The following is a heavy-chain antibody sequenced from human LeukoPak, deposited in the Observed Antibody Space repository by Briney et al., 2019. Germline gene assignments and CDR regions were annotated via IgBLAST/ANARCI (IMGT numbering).Heavy chain of an antibody. CDR3: AKVSPRERVAARLSGPPDY. D-gene: IGHD6-6*01. CDR1: GFTFSSYG. CDR2: IRYDGSNK. V-gene: IGHV3-30*02. J-gene: IGHJ4*02. Sequence: GGSLRLSCAASGFTFSSYGMHWVRQAPGKGLEWVAFIRYDGSNKYYADSVKGRFTISRDNSKNTLYLQMNSLRAEDTAVYYCAKVSPRERVAARLSGPPDYWGQGTLVTVSS.